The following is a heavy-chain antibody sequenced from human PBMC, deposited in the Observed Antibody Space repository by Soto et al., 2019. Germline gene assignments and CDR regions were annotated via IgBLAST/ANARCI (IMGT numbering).Heavy chain of an antibody. J-gene: IGHJ5*02. CDR3: ARDRRFLEWPGGWFDP. CDR2: IKQDGSEK. V-gene: IGHV3-7*01. Sequence: GGSLRLSCAASGFTFSSYWMSWVRQAPGKGLEWVANIKQDGSEKYYVDSVKGRFTISRDNAKNSLYLQMNSLRAEDTAVYYCARDRRFLEWPGGWFDPWGQGTLVTVSS. CDR1: GFTFSSYW. D-gene: IGHD3-3*01.